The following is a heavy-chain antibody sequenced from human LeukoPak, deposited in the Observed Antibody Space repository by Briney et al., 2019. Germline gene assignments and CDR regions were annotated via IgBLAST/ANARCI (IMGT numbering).Heavy chain of an antibody. Sequence: PPETLSLTSTVSGGSIISSSSYGGWIRQPRGKRLGLIVSIYNGGSTYYKPSLKGRVTISVDTSKNKFSLTLSSVTAADTAVYYCARHGNRNYYDSSGYCYGYWGQGTLVTVSS. CDR2: IYNGGST. CDR1: GGSIISSSSY. V-gene: IGHV4-39*01. D-gene: IGHD3-22*01. CDR3: ARHGNRNYYDSSGYCYGY. J-gene: IGHJ4*02.